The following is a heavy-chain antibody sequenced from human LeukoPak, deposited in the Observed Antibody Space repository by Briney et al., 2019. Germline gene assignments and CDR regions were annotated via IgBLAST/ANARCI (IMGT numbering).Heavy chain of an antibody. V-gene: IGHV3-53*01. D-gene: IGHD4-17*01. J-gene: IGHJ6*02. CDR2: IYSGGST. Sequence: GGSLRLSCAASGFTVSSNYMSWVRQAPGKGLEWVSVIYSGGSTYYADSVKGRFNISRDSSKNTLYLQMNSLRAEDTAVYYCAKDQDYGDYGTYYYYGMDVWGQGTTVTVSS. CDR1: GFTVSSNY. CDR3: AKDQDYGDYGTYYYYGMDV.